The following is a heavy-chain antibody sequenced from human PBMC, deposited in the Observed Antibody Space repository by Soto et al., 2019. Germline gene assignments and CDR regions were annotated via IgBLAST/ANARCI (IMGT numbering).Heavy chain of an antibody. CDR2: ISYDGSNA. J-gene: IGHJ4*02. D-gene: IGHD3-9*01. CDR1: GFTFSSFG. Sequence: QGQLVESGGDVVQPGRSLRLSCSASGFTFSSFGMHWVRQAPGKGLEWVAVISYDGSNAYYGDSVKGRFSISRDNSKNTLYLQMNALRAEDSAVYFCAKVKMTYAIRGLYFDLWGQGTLVTVSS. CDR3: AKVKMTYAIRGLYFDL. V-gene: IGHV3-30*19.